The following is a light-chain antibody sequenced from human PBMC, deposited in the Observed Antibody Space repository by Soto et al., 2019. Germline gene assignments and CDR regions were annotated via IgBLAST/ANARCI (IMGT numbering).Light chain of an antibody. CDR2: LEGSGSY. V-gene: IGLV4-60*02. CDR1: SGHSSYI. CDR3: ETWDSNTHTV. Sequence: QPVLTQSSSASASLGSSVKLTCTLSSGHSSYIIAWHQQQPGKAPRYLMKLEGSGSYNKGSGVPDRFSGSSSGADRYLTISSPPFEDEADYYCETWDSNTHTVFGGGPKLTVL. J-gene: IGLJ3*02.